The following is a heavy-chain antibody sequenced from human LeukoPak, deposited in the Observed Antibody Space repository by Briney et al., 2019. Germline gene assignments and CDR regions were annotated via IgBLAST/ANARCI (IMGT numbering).Heavy chain of an antibody. J-gene: IGHJ4*02. CDR2: ISSSSSYI. CDR3: TRGDSGNFY. CDR1: GFTFSSYS. D-gene: IGHD1-26*01. Sequence: GGSLRLSCAASGFTFSSYSMNWVRQAPGKGLEWVSSISSSSSYIYYADSVKGRFTISRDNAKNSLYLEMNSLKPEDTAFYYCTRGDSGNFYWGQGTLVTVSS. V-gene: IGHV3-21*04.